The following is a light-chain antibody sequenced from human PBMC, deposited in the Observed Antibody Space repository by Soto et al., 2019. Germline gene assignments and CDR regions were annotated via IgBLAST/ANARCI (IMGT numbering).Light chain of an antibody. Sequence: QSVLTQPPSASGTPGQRVTISCSGSSSNIGSNYVYWYQQLPGTAPKLLIYRNNRRPSGVPDRFSGSKSGTSASLAISGLQSEDEADYYCAAWDDSLNGHVVFGGGTKLTVL. CDR1: SSNIGSNY. V-gene: IGLV1-47*01. CDR3: AAWDDSLNGHVV. CDR2: RNN. J-gene: IGLJ2*01.